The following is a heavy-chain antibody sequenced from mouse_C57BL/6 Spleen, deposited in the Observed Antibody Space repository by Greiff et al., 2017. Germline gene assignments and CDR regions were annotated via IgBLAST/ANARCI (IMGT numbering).Heavy chain of an antibody. V-gene: IGHV1-53*01. D-gene: IGHD2-1*01. CDR1: GYTFTSYW. Sequence: QVHVKQPGTELVKPGASVKLSCKASGYTFTSYWMHWVKQRPGQGLEWIGNINPSNGGTNYNEKFKSKATLTVDKSSSTAYMQLSSLTSEDSAVYYCARGFYGNYFDYWGQGTTLTVSS. J-gene: IGHJ2*01. CDR2: INPSNGGT. CDR3: ARGFYGNYFDY.